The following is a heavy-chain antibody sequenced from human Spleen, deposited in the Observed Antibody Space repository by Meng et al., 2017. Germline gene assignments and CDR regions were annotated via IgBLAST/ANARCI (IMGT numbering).Heavy chain of an antibody. J-gene: IGHJ3*02. CDR3: ARGAGYNSGWFDAFDI. CDR1: GYTFTSYG. V-gene: IGHV1-18*01. Sequence: ASVKVSCKASGYTFTSYGISWVRQAPGQGLEWMGWISAYNGNTNYAQKLQGRVTITTDESTSTAYMELSSLRSEDTAVYYCARGAGYNSGWFDAFDIWGQGTRVT. CDR2: ISAYNGNT. D-gene: IGHD6-19*01.